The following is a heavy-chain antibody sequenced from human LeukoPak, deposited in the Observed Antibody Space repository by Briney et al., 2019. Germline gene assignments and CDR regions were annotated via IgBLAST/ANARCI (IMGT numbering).Heavy chain of an antibody. J-gene: IGHJ4*02. CDR1: GYTFTSYG. D-gene: IGHD3-10*01. CDR3: ARDREVLWFGELLSDY. CDR2: ISAYNGNT. Sequence: SVKVSCKASGYTFTSYGISWVRQAPGQGLEWMGWISAYNGNTNYAQKLQGRVTMSTDTSTSTAYMELRSLRSDDTAVYYCARDREVLWFGELLSDYWGQGTLVTVSS. V-gene: IGHV1-18*01.